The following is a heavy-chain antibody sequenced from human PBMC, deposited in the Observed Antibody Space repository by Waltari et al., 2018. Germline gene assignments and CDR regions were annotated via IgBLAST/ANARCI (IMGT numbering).Heavy chain of an antibody. Sequence: QVQLQQWGAGLLKPSETLSLTCAVYGGSFSGYYWSWIRQPPGKGLEWIGEINHSGSTNYNPSLKSRVTISVDTSKNQFSLKLSSVTAADTAVYYCARDASGYSSGWYRGPGGGMDVWGQGTTVTVSS. J-gene: IGHJ6*02. CDR3: ARDASGYSSGWYRGPGGGMDV. V-gene: IGHV4-34*01. CDR1: GGSFSGYY. CDR2: INHSGST. D-gene: IGHD6-19*01.